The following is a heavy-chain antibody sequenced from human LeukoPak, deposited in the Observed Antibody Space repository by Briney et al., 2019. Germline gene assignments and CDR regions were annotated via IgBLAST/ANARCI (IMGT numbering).Heavy chain of an antibody. Sequence: SETLSLTCAVYGGSFSGYYWSWIRKPPGQGLEWIGEINHSGSTNYNPSLKSRVTISVDTAKNQFSLKLSSVTAADTAVYYCARGRGSSWPYYYYYYMDVWGKGTTVTVSS. J-gene: IGHJ6*03. D-gene: IGHD6-13*01. CDR2: INHSGST. CDR3: ARGRGSSWPYYYYYYMDV. V-gene: IGHV4-34*01. CDR1: GGSFSGYY.